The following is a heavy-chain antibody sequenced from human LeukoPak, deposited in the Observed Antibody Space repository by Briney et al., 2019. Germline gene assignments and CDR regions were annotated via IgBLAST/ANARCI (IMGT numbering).Heavy chain of an antibody. CDR2: IYYSGTT. Sequence: SETLSLTCTVSGGSVSSGHFYWSWIRQPPGKGLEWIGYIYYSGTTNFNPSLKSRVMISVDTSKNQFSLRLTSVTAADTAVYYCARDSTPYGHSGYWGQGTLVTVSP. D-gene: IGHD4-17*01. V-gene: IGHV4-61*01. CDR3: ARDSTPYGHSGY. J-gene: IGHJ4*02. CDR1: GGSVSSGHFY.